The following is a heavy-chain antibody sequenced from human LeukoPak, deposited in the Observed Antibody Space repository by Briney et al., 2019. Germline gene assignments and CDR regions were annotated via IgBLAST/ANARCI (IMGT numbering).Heavy chain of an antibody. CDR3: ARDLSGVTGYTYGRGIDY. CDR1: DGSFSGYY. Sequence: ETLSLTCAVYDGSFSGYYWSWVRQAPGKGLEWVANIKKDGSGKYYVDSVKGRFTISRDNAKTSLYLQMNRLRAEDTAVYYCARDLSGVTGYTYGRGIDYWGQGTLVTVSS. J-gene: IGHJ4*02. V-gene: IGHV3-7*01. D-gene: IGHD5-18*01. CDR2: IKKDGSGK.